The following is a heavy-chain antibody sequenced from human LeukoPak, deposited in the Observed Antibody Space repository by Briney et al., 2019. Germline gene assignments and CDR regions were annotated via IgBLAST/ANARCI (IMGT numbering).Heavy chain of an antibody. J-gene: IGHJ5*02. V-gene: IGHV1-2*02. CDR2: INPNSGGT. CDR1: GYTFTGYY. D-gene: IGHD3-16*01. CDR3: ARDQAPRMITFGGPRRRFDP. Sequence: GASVKVSCKASGYTFTGYYMHWVRQAPGQGLEWMGWINPNSGGTNYAQKFQGRVTMTRDTSISTAYMELSRLRSDDTVVYYCARDQAPRMITFGGPRRRFDPWGQGTLVTVSS.